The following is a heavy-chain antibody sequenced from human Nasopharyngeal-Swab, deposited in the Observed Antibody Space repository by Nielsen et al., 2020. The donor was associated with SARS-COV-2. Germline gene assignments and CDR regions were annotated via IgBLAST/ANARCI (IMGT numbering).Heavy chain of an antibody. D-gene: IGHD4-17*01. Sequence: GGSLRLSCAASGFTFSPYWMHWVRQAPGKGLMWVSRINSEGSNTDYADSVKGRFTISRDNANNTLYLQMNSLRAEDTAVYYCARVGPSVTTRRAFNIWGRGTMVTGSS. CDR3: ARVGPSVTTRRAFNI. V-gene: IGHV3-74*01. CDR2: INSEGSNT. CDR1: GFTFSPYW. J-gene: IGHJ3*02.